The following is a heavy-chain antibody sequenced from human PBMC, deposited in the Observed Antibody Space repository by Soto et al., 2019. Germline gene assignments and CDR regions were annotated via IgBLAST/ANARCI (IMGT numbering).Heavy chain of an antibody. J-gene: IGHJ4*02. V-gene: IGHV4-39*01. CDR3: ARHRGYYDILTGYYTELNFDY. CDR2: IYYSGTT. D-gene: IGHD3-9*01. Sequence: ADTLSLTCTASGGSISSSGYYWGWIRQPAGKGLVWIVRIYYSGTTYYSPSLKSRVTISVDTSKNQFCLKLSSATAADTAVYYCARHRGYYDILTGYYTELNFDYWGQGTLVTVSS. CDR1: GGSISSSGYY.